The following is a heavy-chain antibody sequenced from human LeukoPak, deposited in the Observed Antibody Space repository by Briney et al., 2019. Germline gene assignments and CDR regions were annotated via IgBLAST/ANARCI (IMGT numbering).Heavy chain of an antibody. J-gene: IGHJ6*02. Sequence: KPSEPLSLTCTVSGGSISSYYWSWIRQPPGKGLEWIGYIYYSGSTNYNPSLKSRVTISVDTSKNQFSLKLSSVTAADTAVYYCARSAVAGTVYGMDVWGQGTTVTVSS. CDR1: GGSISSYY. V-gene: IGHV4-59*01. D-gene: IGHD6-19*01. CDR2: IYYSGST. CDR3: ARSAVAGTVYGMDV.